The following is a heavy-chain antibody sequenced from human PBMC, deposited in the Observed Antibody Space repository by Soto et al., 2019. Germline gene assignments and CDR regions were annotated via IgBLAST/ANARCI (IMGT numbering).Heavy chain of an antibody. V-gene: IGHV3-23*01. Sequence: PGGSLRLCCGASRFTFRSYAMKWVRQSPGRGPEXVSGISGSCDRAYHANSIEGRFTISRDKSKNTLYLQVKSLRAEDPAVYYCTKGYGASHPPFDYWGQGPQVTVSS. D-gene: IGHD5-12*01. CDR3: TKGYGASHPPFDY. J-gene: IGHJ4*02. CDR1: RFTFRSYA. CDR2: ISGSCDRA.